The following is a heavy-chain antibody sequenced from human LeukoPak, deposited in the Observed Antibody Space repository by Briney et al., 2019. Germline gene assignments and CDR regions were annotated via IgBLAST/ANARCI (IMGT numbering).Heavy chain of an antibody. D-gene: IGHD1-26*01. CDR2: ISSSSSYI. Sequence: PGGSLRLSCAASGFAFSSYSMNWVRQAPGKGLEWASSISSSSSYIYYADSVKGRFTISRDNAKNSLYLQMNSLRAEDTAVYYCAREGGGATEFDPWGQGTLVTVSS. CDR1: GFAFSSYS. CDR3: AREGGGATEFDP. J-gene: IGHJ5*02. V-gene: IGHV3-21*01.